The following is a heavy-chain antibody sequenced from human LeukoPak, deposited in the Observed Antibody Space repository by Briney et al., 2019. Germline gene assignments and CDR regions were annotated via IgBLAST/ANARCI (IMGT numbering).Heavy chain of an antibody. V-gene: IGHV4-39*01. D-gene: IGHD6-13*01. CDR1: SGSICSSGYY. Sequence: SETLSLTCTVPSGSICSSGYYWGWIRQSPGKGLEWIGVINSGGSTYYNPSLKGRLSISVDTSNNQFSLKLSSVTAADTAVYYCARQRAADAFDIWGQGTLVIV. CDR3: ARQRAADAFDI. J-gene: IGHJ3*02. CDR2: INSGGST.